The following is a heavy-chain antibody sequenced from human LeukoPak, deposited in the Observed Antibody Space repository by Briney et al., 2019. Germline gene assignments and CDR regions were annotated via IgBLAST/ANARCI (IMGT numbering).Heavy chain of an antibody. D-gene: IGHD3-22*01. CDR3: ARDYDSSGRYFQH. V-gene: IGHV4-31*03. CDR1: GGSISSGGYS. Sequence: PSETLSLTCTFSGGSISSGGYSWSWIRQHPGKGLEWIGYIYYSGSTYYNPSLKSRVTISVDTSKNQFSLKLSSVTAADTAVYYCARDYDSSGRYFQHWGQGTLVTVSS. CDR2: IYYSGST. J-gene: IGHJ1*01.